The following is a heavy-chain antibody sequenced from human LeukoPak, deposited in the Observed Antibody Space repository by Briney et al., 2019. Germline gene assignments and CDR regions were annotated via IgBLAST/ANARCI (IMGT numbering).Heavy chain of an antibody. V-gene: IGHV1-8*01. CDR2: MNPNSGNT. Sequence: ASVTVSYKASGYTFTNYEINWVRQAPGHRLEWMGWMNPNSGNTGYAQKFQGRVTMTRNTFLSTAYMELSSMRSEDTAVYYCWRVGYCSSGSCPYYFDYWGQGTLVTVSS. CDR3: WRVGYCSSGSCPYYFDY. D-gene: IGHD2-15*01. J-gene: IGHJ4*02. CDR1: GYTFTNYE.